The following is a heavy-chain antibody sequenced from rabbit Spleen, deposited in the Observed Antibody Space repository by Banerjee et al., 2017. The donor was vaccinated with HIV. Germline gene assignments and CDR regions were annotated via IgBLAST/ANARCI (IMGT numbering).Heavy chain of an antibody. Sequence: QERLVESGGGLVQPGASLTLTCTASGFSFSNSYDICWVRQAPGKGLEWIACIDIGSSGFTYFASWAKGRFTISKTSSTTVTLQMTSLTVADTATYFCARDTGSSFSSYGMDLWGQGTLVTVS. CDR2: IDIGSSGFT. D-gene: IGHD8-1*01. CDR1: GFSFSNSYD. CDR3: ARDTGSSFSSYGMDL. V-gene: IGHV1S45*01. J-gene: IGHJ6*01.